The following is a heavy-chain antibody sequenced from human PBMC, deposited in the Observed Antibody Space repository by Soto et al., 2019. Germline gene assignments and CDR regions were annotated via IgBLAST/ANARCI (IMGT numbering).Heavy chain of an antibody. Sequence: GGSLRLSCAASGFTFSSYAMHWVRQAPGKGLEWVAVISYDGSTKYYADSVKGRFTISRDNSKNTLYLQMNSLRAEDTAVYYCARVFTDQLLHDHYYYYGMDVWGQETTFTSP. D-gene: IGHD2-2*01. CDR2: ISYDGSTK. CDR1: GFTFSSYA. CDR3: ARVFTDQLLHDHYYYYGMDV. J-gene: IGHJ6*02. V-gene: IGHV3-30-3*01.